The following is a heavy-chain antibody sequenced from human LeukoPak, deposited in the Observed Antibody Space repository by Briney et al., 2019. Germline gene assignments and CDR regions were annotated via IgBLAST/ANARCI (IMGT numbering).Heavy chain of an antibody. D-gene: IGHD3-22*01. Sequence: SQTLSLTCTVSGDSINSGDYYWSWIRQPPGKGLEWIGYIYYSGSTYYNPSLKSRVTISVDASKNQFSLKLSSVTAADTAVYYCARSSYYYDSSGYYTATFDYWGQGTLVTVSS. CDR1: GDSINSGDYY. V-gene: IGHV4-30-4*01. J-gene: IGHJ4*02. CDR3: ARSSYYYDSSGYYTATFDY. CDR2: IYYSGST.